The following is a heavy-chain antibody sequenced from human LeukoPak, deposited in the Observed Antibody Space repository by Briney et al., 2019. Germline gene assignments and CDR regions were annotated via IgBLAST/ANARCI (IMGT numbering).Heavy chain of an antibody. CDR1: GYTFTGYY. CDR2: INPNSGGT. Sequence: ASVKVSCKASGYTFTGYYMHWVRQAPGQGLEWMGRINPNSGGTNNAQKFQGRVTMTRDTSISTAYMELSRLRSDDTAVYYCARDYSYGYGLNWFDPWGQGTLVTVSS. D-gene: IGHD5-18*01. CDR3: ARDYSYGYGLNWFDP. V-gene: IGHV1-2*06. J-gene: IGHJ5*02.